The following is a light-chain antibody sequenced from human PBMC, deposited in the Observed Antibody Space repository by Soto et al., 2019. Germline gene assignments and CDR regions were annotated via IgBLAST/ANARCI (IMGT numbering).Light chain of an antibody. V-gene: IGKV3-20*01. CDR3: QQYGNSLLT. CDR2: GAS. J-gene: IGKJ4*01. CDR1: QSVSSSY. Sequence: EIALTQSPGTLSLSPGERATLSCRASQSVSSSYLAWYQQKPGQAPRLLIYGASSRATGIPDRFSGSGSGTVFTLTISRLAPEDFAVYYCQQYGNSLLTFGGGTKVEIK.